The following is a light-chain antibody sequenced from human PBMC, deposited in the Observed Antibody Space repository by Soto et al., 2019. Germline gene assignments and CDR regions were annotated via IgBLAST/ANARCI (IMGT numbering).Light chain of an antibody. V-gene: IGKV1-39*01. J-gene: IGKJ4*01. CDR3: QHSHSTPLT. CDR2: AAS. Sequence: DIQMTQSPSSLSASVGDRVTITCRASQSVSSLLNWYQQKPGKAPKLLIYAASSLQSGVPSRFSGSGSGTDFTLTISSLQPEDFATYSCQHSHSTPLTFGGGTKVEIK. CDR1: QSVSSL.